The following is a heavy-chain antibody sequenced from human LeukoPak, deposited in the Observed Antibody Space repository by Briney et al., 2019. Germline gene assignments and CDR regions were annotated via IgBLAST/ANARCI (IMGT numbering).Heavy chain of an antibody. CDR1: GGSFSGYY. Sequence: PSETLSLTCAVYGGSFSGYYWSWIRQPPGKGLEWIGEINHSGSTNYNPSLKSRVTISVDTSKNQFSLKLSSVTAADTAVYYCAREFTQDAFDIWGQGTMVTVSS. CDR3: AREFTQDAFDI. J-gene: IGHJ3*02. V-gene: IGHV4-34*01. CDR2: INHSGST. D-gene: IGHD2-15*01.